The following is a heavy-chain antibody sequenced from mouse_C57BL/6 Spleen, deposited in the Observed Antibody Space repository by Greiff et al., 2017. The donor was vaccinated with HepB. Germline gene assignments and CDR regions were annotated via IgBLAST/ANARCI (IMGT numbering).Heavy chain of an antibody. V-gene: IGHV1-52*01. CDR2: IDPSDSET. D-gene: IGHD1-1*01. CDR1: GYTFTSYW. Sequence: QVQLQQPGAELVRPGSSMKLSCKASGYTFTSYWMHWVKQRPIQGLEWIGNIDPSDSETHYNQKFKDKATLTVDKSSSTAYMQLSSLTSEDSAVYYCATYYGSSYWYFDVWGTGTTVTVSS. J-gene: IGHJ1*03. CDR3: ATYYGSSYWYFDV.